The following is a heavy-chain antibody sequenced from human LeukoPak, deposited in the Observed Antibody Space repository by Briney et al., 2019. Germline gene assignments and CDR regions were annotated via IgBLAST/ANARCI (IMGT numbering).Heavy chain of an antibody. Sequence: GGSLRLSCAASGFTFSSYGKHWVRQAPGKGLEWVAVISYDGSNKYYADSVKGRFTISRDNSKNTLYLQMNSLRAGDTAVYYCAKARRGLVYFDYWGQGTLVTVSS. J-gene: IGHJ4*02. V-gene: IGHV3-30*18. CDR1: GFTFSSYG. CDR3: AKARRGLVYFDY. CDR2: ISYDGSNK. D-gene: IGHD6-19*01.